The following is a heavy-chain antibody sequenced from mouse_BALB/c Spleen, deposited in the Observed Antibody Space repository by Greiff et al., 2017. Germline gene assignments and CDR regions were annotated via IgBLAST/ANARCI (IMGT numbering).Heavy chain of an antibody. CDR1: GFTFSDYY. CDR2: ISDGGSYT. D-gene: IGHD2-10*02. J-gene: IGHJ3*01. Sequence: EVMLVESGGGLVKPGGSLKLSFAASGFTFSDYYMYWVRQTPEKRLEWVATISDGGSYTYYPDSVKGRFTISRDNAKNNLYLQMSSLKSEDTAMYYCARGGYGNPWFAYWGQGTLVTVSA. V-gene: IGHV5-4*02. CDR3: ARGGYGNPWFAY.